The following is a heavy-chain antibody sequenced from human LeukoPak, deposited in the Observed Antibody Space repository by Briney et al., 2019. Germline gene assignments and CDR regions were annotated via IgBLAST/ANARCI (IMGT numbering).Heavy chain of an antibody. CDR2: ISAYNGNT. CDR3: ARKGDSSSWNDAFYI. V-gene: IGHV1-18*01. CDR1: GYTFTSYG. D-gene: IGHD6-13*01. Sequence: GASVKVSCKASGYTFTSYGISWVRQAPGQGLEWMGWISAYNGNTNYAQKLQGRVTMTTDTSTSTAYMERRSLRSDDTAVYFCARKGDSSSWNDAFYIWGQGTMVTVSS. J-gene: IGHJ3*02.